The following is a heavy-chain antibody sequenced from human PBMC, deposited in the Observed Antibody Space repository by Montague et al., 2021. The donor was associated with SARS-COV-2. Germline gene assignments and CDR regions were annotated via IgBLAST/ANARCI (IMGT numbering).Heavy chain of an antibody. J-gene: IGHJ3*02. CDR3: ARVQGITMIVVVIGAFDN. CDR1: GGSISSGGYY. V-gene: IGHV4-31*03. D-gene: IGHD3-22*01. Sequence: TLSLTCTVSGGSISSGGYYWSWIRQHPGKGLEWIGYINYSGSTYYNPSLKSRVTISVDTSKNQFSLKLSSVTAADTAVYYCARVQGITMIVVVIGAFDNWSQGTMVADPS. CDR2: INYSGST.